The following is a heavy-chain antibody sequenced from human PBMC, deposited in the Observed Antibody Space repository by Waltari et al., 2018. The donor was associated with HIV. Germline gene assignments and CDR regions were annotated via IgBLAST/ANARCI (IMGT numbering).Heavy chain of an antibody. CDR3: ARGRNMIRGKYYYYYGMDV. V-gene: IGHV1-8*01. D-gene: IGHD3-10*01. CDR1: GYTFTSYD. CDR2: MNPNSGNT. J-gene: IGHJ6*02. Sequence: QVQLVQSGAEVKKPGASVKVSCKASGYTFTSYDINWVRQATGQGLEWMGWMNPNSGNTGYAQKFQGRVTMTRNTSISTAYMELNSLRSEGTAVYYCARGRNMIRGKYYYYYGMDVWGQGTTVTVSS.